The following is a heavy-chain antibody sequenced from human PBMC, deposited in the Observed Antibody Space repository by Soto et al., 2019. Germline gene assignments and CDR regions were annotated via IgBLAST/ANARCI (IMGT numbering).Heavy chain of an antibody. CDR2: IWYDGSNK. D-gene: IGHD1-20*01. CDR3: ARDLSITGTTDPFDY. V-gene: IGHV3-33*01. Sequence: GGSLRLSCAASGFTFSSYGMHWVRQAPGKGLEWVAVIWYDGSNKYYADSVKGRFTISRDNSKSTLYLQMNSLRAEDTAVYYCARDLSITGTTDPFDYWGQGTLVTVSS. CDR1: GFTFSSYG. J-gene: IGHJ4*02.